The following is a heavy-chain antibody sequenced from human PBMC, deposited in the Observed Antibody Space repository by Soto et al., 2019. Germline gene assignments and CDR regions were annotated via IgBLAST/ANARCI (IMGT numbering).Heavy chain of an antibody. J-gene: IGHJ4*02. CDR1: GFTFSSYA. CDR2: ISGAALNT. V-gene: IGHV3-23*01. Sequence: EVQLLDSAGGLVQPGGSLRLSCAASGFTFSSYAMHWVRQAPGKGLEWVSTISGAALNTYYADSVKGRFTISRDSSKRTVYLQMNSLSAADTAVYYCAKDLWSGRGGGIDYWGQGTLVTVSS. CDR3: AKDLWSGRGGGIDY. D-gene: IGHD3-3*01.